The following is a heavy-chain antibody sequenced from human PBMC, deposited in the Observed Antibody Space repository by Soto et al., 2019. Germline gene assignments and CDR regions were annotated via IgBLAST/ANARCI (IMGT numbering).Heavy chain of an antibody. V-gene: IGHV3-23*01. Sequence: GGSLKLSWADSGFIFENFGMSWVRQAPGKGLEWISSISGSGFKKYYADSVKGRFTISRDNSKSTVYLELNNLSAEDTAVYHCAKNQGVELVPLATVDWFDPWGQGSVVTVSS. CDR3: AKNQGVELVPLATVDWFDP. D-gene: IGHD1-26*01. CDR1: GFIFENFG. CDR2: ISGSGFKK. J-gene: IGHJ5*02.